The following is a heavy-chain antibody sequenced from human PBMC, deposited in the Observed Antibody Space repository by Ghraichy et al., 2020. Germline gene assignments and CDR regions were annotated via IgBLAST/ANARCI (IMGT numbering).Heavy chain of an antibody. CDR3: ARQALGYCSSTSCYTDY. Sequence: SETLSLTCTVSGGSISSSSYYWGWIRQPPGKGLEWIGSIYYSGSTYYNPSLKSRVTMSVDTSKTQFSLKLSSVTAADTAVYYCARQALGYCSSTSCYTDYWGQGTLVTVSS. V-gene: IGHV4-39*01. D-gene: IGHD2-2*02. CDR1: GGSISSSSYY. CDR2: IYYSGST. J-gene: IGHJ4*02.